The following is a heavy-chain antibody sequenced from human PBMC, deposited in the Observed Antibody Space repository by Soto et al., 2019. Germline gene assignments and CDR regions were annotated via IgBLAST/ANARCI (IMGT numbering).Heavy chain of an antibody. CDR1: GGTFSSYT. CDR3: AREAAAAAEWFDP. J-gene: IGHJ5*02. CDR2: IIPILGIA. V-gene: IGHV1-69*04. D-gene: IGHD6-13*01. Sequence: SVKVSCKASGGTFSSYTISWVRQAPGQGLEWMGRIIPILGIANYAQKFQGRVTITADKSTSTAYMELSSLRSEDTAVYYCAREAAAAAEWFDPWGQGTLVTISS.